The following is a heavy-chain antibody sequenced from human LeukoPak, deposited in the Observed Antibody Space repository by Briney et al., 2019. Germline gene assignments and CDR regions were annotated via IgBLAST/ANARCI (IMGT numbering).Heavy chain of an antibody. Sequence: GGSLRLSCAASGFTFSNYSMNWVRQAPGKGLEWVSSISPSSSYIYYADSVKGRFSISRDNAKNSLYLQMNSLRAEDMAVYYCARAISEESIWGQGTLVTVSS. CDR3: ARAISEESI. CDR2: ISPSSSYI. CDR1: GFTFSNYS. V-gene: IGHV3-21*01. J-gene: IGHJ4*02. D-gene: IGHD3-10*01.